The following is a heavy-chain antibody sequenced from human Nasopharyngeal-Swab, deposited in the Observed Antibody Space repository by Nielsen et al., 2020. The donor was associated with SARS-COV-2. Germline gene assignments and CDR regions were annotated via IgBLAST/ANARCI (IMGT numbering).Heavy chain of an antibody. CDR1: GFTFSSYW. V-gene: IGHV3-74*01. D-gene: IGHD3-3*01. Sequence: GESLKISCAASGFTFSSYWMHWVRQAPGKGLVWVSRINSDGSSTTYADSAKGRFTISRDNAKNSLYLQMNSLRAEDTAVYYCAREGQIFGVVDYYYGLDVWGQGTTVTVSS. J-gene: IGHJ6*02. CDR3: AREGQIFGVVDYYYGLDV. CDR2: INSDGSST.